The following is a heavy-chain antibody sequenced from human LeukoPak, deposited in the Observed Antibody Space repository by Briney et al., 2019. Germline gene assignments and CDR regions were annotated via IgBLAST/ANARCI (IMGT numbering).Heavy chain of an antibody. CDR3: AREPHYDLLTGYALGYLDL. CDR2: INSNSGET. D-gene: IGHD3-9*01. V-gene: IGHV1-2*02. CDR1: GYTFTGYY. J-gene: IGHJ2*01. Sequence: ASVKVSCKASGYTFTGYYMHWVRQAPGQGLEGMGWINSNSGETNYAQKFQGRVTMTRDTSISTAYMELSRLRSDDTAVYYCAREPHYDLLTGYALGYLDLWGRGTLLTVSS.